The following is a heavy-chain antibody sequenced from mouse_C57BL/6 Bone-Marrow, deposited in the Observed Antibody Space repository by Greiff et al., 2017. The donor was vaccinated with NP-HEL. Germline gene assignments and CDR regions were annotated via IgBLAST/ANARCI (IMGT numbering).Heavy chain of an antibody. CDR2: IYPGDGDT. CDR3: ARGVRYDYGAWFAY. CDR1: GYAFSSSW. V-gene: IGHV1-82*01. D-gene: IGHD2-4*01. J-gene: IGHJ3*01. Sequence: QVQLQQSGPELVKPGASVKISCKASGYAFSSSWMDWVKQRPGKGLEWIGRIYPGDGDTNYNGQFKGKATLTADKSSSTAYMQLSSLTSEDSAVYFCARGVRYDYGAWFAYWGQGTLVTVSA.